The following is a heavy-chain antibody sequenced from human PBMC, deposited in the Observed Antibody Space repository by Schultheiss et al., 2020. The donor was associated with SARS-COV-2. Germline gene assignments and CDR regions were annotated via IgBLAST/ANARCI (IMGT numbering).Heavy chain of an antibody. J-gene: IGHJ6*02. CDR3: ARHSRGVARYHYYYYYGMDV. Sequence: ESLKISCKGSGYTFTNFWIGWVRQMPGKGLEWMGIIYPGDSDTRYSPSFQGQVTISADKSISTAYLQWSSLKASDTAMYYCARHSRGVARYHYYYYYGMDVWGQGTTVTVSS. D-gene: IGHD2-15*01. CDR1: GYTFTNFW. CDR2: IYPGDSDT. V-gene: IGHV5-51*01.